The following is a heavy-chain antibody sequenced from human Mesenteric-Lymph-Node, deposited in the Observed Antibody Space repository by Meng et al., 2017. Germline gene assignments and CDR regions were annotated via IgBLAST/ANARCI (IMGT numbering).Heavy chain of an antibody. CDR3: ARVDSSGYFLDY. CDR1: GGSISSCGHS. D-gene: IGHD3-22*01. Sequence: QAQLQESGSGLVKPSQTLSLTCTVSGGSISSCGHSWSWIRQHPGKGLECIAYIYYSGSTYYNPSLKSRVIVSVDTSKNQFSLKLSSVTAADTAVYYCARVDSSGYFLDYWGQGTLVTVSS. V-gene: IGHV4-31*03. J-gene: IGHJ4*01. CDR2: IYYSGST.